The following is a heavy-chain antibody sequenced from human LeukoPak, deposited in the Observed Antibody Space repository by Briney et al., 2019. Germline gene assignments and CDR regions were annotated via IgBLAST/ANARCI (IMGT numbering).Heavy chain of an antibody. CDR3: AKDRDYYDSSGLFDY. J-gene: IGHJ4*02. CDR1: GFTFSSYG. CDR2: IRYDGSNK. D-gene: IGHD3-22*01. V-gene: IGHV3-30*02. Sequence: GGSLRLSCAASGFTFSSYGMHWVRQAPGKGLEWVAFIRYDGSNKYSADSVKGRLTISRDPSKNTLYLQMNSLRAEDTAVYYCAKDRDYYDSSGLFDYWGQGTLVTVSS.